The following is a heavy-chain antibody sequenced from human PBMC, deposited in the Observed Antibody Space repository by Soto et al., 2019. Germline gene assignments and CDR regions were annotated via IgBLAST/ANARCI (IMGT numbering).Heavy chain of an antibody. CDR1: GGSISSSNW. Sequence: SETLSLTCAVSGGSISSSNWWSWVRQPPGKGLEWIGEIYHSGSTNYNPSLKSRVTISVDKSKNQFSLKLSSVTAADTAVYYCARKASSGYYYPFDYWGQGTLVTVSS. CDR2: IYHSGST. D-gene: IGHD3-22*01. V-gene: IGHV4-4*02. CDR3: ARKASSGYYYPFDY. J-gene: IGHJ4*02.